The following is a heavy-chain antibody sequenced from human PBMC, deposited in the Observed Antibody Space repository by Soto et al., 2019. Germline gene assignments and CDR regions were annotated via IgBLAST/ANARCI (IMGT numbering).Heavy chain of an antibody. V-gene: IGHV3-53*01. D-gene: IGHD6-19*01. CDR1: GFTVSSNY. J-gene: IGHJ4*02. Sequence: GGSLRLSCAASGFTVSSNYMSWVRQAPGKGLEWVSVIYSGGSTYYADSVKDRFTISRDNSKNTLYLQMNSLRAEDTAVYYCARENYSSGWYVFYYWGQGTLVTVSS. CDR2: IYSGGST. CDR3: ARENYSSGWYVFYY.